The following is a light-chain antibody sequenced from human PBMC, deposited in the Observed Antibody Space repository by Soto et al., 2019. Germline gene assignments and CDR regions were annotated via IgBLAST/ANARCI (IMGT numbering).Light chain of an antibody. J-gene: IGLJ1*01. V-gene: IGLV2-14*01. CDR2: EVS. CDR1: SSDVGGYNY. CDR3: SSYTSSSTPYV. Sequence: QSALTQPASVSVSPGQSITISCTGTSSDVGGYNYVSWYQQHPGKAPKLMIYEVSNRPSGVSNRFSGSKSGNTAPLTISGLQAEDEADYYCSSYTSSSTPYVFGTGTKVTVL.